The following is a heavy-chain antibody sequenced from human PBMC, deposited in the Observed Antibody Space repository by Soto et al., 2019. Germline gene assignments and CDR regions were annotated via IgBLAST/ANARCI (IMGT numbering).Heavy chain of an antibody. V-gene: IGHV3-43*01. J-gene: IGHJ4*02. Sequence: EVLLLESGGVVVQPGGSLRLSCAASGFTFDDYTMHWVRQAPGGGLEWVSLISWEGITTYYADSVKGRFTISRDNSKNSLFLEMTSLRSDDTAFYYCATDPGENDFSRGFFDYWGQGTLVTVSS. D-gene: IGHD3-3*01. CDR1: GFTFDDYT. CDR2: ISWEGITT. CDR3: ATDPGENDFSRGFFDY.